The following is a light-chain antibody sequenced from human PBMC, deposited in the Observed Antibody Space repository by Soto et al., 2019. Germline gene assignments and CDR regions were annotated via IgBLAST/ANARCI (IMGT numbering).Light chain of an antibody. J-gene: IGKJ1*01. V-gene: IGKV3-20*01. CDR1: QSVINSY. CDR2: GAS. CDR3: QQYGISPWT. Sequence: EIVLTQSPGTLSLSPGERATLSCRASQSVINSYLAWYQHNAVQAPRLLIYGASSRATGIPDKFSGSGSGTDFTLTISRLEPEDFAVYYCQQYGISPWTFGQGTKVEIK.